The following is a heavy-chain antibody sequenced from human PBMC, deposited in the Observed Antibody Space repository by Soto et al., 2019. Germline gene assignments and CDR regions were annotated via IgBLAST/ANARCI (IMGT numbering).Heavy chain of an antibody. CDR2: ISSSGSTI. Sequence: PGGSLRLSCAASGFTFSSYEMNWVRQAPGKGLEWVSYISSSGSTIYYADSVKGRFTISRDNAKNSLYLQMNSLRAEDTAVYYCAKRMAAADYYYYGMDVWGQGTTVTVSS. V-gene: IGHV3-48*03. CDR3: AKRMAAADYYYYGMDV. CDR1: GFTFSSYE. D-gene: IGHD6-13*01. J-gene: IGHJ6*02.